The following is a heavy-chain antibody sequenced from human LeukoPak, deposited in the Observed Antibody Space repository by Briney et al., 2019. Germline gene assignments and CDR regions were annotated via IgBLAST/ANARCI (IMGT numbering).Heavy chain of an antibody. Sequence: GGSLRLSCAASGFTFDDYTMHWVRQALGKGLEWVSLISWDGGSTYYADSVKGRFTISRDNSKNSLYLQMNSLRTEDTALYYCAKDITPSSKSGYFDYWGQGTLVTVSS. J-gene: IGHJ4*02. V-gene: IGHV3-43*01. CDR2: ISWDGGST. CDR1: GFTFDDYT. D-gene: IGHD4-11*01. CDR3: AKDITPSSKSGYFDY.